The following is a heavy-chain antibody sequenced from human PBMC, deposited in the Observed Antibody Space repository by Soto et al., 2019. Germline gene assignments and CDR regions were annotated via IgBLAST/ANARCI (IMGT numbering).Heavy chain of an antibody. D-gene: IGHD6-19*01. Sequence: SVKVSCKASGGTFSSYAISWVRQAPGQGLEWMGGIIPIFGTANYAQKFQGRVTMTEDTSTDTAYMELSSLRSEDTAVYYCATDLPVAHYWGQGTLDPVSS. J-gene: IGHJ4*02. CDR2: IIPIFGTA. CDR3: ATDLPVAHY. V-gene: IGHV1-69*06. CDR1: GGTFSSYA.